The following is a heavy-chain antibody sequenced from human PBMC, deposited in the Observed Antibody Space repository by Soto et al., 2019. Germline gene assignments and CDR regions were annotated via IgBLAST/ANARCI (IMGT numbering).Heavy chain of an antibody. V-gene: IGHV4-34*01. CDR3: ARQLRSPYQYSSSSAADY. CDR1: GGSFSGYY. J-gene: IGHJ4*02. D-gene: IGHD6-6*01. Sequence: SETLSLTCAVYGGSFSGYYWSWIRQPPGKGLEWIGEINHSGSTNYNPSLKSRVTISVDTSKNQFSLKLSSVTAADTAVYYCARQLRSPYQYSSSSAADYWGQGTLVTVSS. CDR2: INHSGST.